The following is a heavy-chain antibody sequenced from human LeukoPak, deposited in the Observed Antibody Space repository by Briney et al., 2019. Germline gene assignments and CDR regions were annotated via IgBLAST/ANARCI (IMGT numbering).Heavy chain of an antibody. J-gene: IGHJ4*02. CDR1: GFTFSSYW. V-gene: IGHV3-74*01. Sequence: PGGSLRLSCVASGFTFSSYWMHWVRQDPRKGLVWVSRINGDGRNINYADSVRGRFTISRDNAKNTLYLQMNTLRVEDTAVYYCANHLACRSHNCPSFGEWGQGTLVTVSS. D-gene: IGHD2-2*01. CDR2: INGDGRNI. CDR3: ANHLACRSHNCPSFGE.